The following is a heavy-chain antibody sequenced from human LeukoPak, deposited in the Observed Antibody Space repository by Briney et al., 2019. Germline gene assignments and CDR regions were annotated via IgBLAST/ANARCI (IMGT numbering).Heavy chain of an antibody. CDR2: IYYSGST. D-gene: IGHD3-22*01. J-gene: IGHJ3*02. CDR1: GGSISSGDYY. CDR3: ARDLRGKMIVVVNDAFDI. Sequence: SQTLSLTCTVSGGSISSGDYYWSWIRQPPGKGLEWIGYIYYSGSTYYNPSLKSRVTISVDTSKNQFSLKLSSVTAADTAVYYCARDLRGKMIVVVNDAFDIWGQGTMVTVSS. V-gene: IGHV4-30-4*01.